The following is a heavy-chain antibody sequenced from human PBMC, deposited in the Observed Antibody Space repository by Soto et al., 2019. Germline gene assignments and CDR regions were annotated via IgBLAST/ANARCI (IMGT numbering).Heavy chain of an antibody. CDR2: IWYDGSNK. CDR3: ARDLPPDSGDEDTFLAHGGGVDY. J-gene: IGHJ4*02. Sequence: QVQLVESGGGVVQPGRSLRLSCAASGFTFSSYGMHWVRQAPGKGLEWVAVIWYDGSNKYYADSVKGRFTISRDNSKNTLYLQMNSLRAEDTAVYYCARDLPPDSGDEDTFLAHGGGVDYWGQGTLVTVSS. V-gene: IGHV3-33*01. CDR1: GFTFSSYG. D-gene: IGHD5-12*01.